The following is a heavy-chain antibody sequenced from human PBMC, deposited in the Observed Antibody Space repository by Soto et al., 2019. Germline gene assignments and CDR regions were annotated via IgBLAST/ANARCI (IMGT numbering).Heavy chain of an antibody. CDR2: IYHSGST. CDR1: GDSISSSTYY. D-gene: IGHD2-8*01. Sequence: LSETLSLTCTVSGDSISSSTYYWGWIRQPPGKGLEWIGSIYHSGSTYYNPSLKSRVTMSVDTSRSQFSLRLSSVTAADTAIYFCNRGYCTNGLCSTFDYWGQGTLVTVSS. V-gene: IGHV4-39*01. J-gene: IGHJ4*02. CDR3: NRGYCTNGLCSTFDY.